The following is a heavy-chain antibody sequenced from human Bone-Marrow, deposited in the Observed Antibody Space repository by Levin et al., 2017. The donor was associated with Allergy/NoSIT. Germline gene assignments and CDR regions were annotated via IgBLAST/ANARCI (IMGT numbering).Heavy chain of an antibody. Sequence: PGGSLRLSCAASGFTFSRYAMSWVRQAPGKGLEWVSSISGSGFSTYYADSVKGRSTISRDNSKNTLHLQINSLRADDPAVYYCANDVSGYSYAGARYFDSWGQGTLVPVSS. CDR2: ISGSGFST. J-gene: IGHJ4*02. V-gene: IGHV3-23*01. CDR3: ANDVSGYSYAGARYFDS. D-gene: IGHD5-18*01. CDR1: GFTFSRYA.